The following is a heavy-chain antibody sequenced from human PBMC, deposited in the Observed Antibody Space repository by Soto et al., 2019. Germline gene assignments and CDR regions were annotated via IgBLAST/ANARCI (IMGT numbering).Heavy chain of an antibody. J-gene: IGHJ4*02. CDR3: ARGRGYSYGYRDY. V-gene: IGHV3-33*01. Sequence: HPGGSLRLSCAASGFTFSSYGMHWVRQAPGKGLEWVAVIWYDGSNKYYADSVKGRFTISRGNSKNTQYLQMNSLRAEDTAVYYCARGRGYSYGYRDYWGQGTLVTVSS. CDR1: GFTFSSYG. CDR2: IWYDGSNK. D-gene: IGHD5-18*01.